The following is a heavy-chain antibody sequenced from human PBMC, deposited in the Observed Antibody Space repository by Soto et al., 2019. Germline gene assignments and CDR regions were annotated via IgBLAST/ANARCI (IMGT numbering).Heavy chain of an antibody. J-gene: IGHJ6*02. V-gene: IGHV3-11*01. Sequence: VGSLRLSCAAPGFTFSEYSMNWFRQAPVNGLEWVSDISRSGSDIYYADSVKGRFTISRDNAKNSLFLQMNSLRAEDTAVYYCATVGYCSSTSCQTRYYYYGMDVWGQGTTVPVSS. CDR2: ISRSGSDI. D-gene: IGHD2-2*03. CDR1: GFTFSEYS. CDR3: ATVGYCSSTSCQTRYYYYGMDV.